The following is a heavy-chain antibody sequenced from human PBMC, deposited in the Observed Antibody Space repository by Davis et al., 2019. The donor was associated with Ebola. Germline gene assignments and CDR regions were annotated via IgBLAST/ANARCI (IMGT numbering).Heavy chain of an antibody. Sequence: PGGSLRLSCAASGFTFSSYAMSWVRQAPGKGLEWVSAISGSGGSTYYADSVKGRFTISRDNSKNTLYLQMNSLRAEDTAVYYCAKDPRGGRTIFGVGPDYWGQGTLVTVSS. CDR1: GFTFSSYA. J-gene: IGHJ4*02. D-gene: IGHD3-3*01. CDR3: AKDPRGGRTIFGVGPDY. CDR2: ISGSGGST. V-gene: IGHV3-23*01.